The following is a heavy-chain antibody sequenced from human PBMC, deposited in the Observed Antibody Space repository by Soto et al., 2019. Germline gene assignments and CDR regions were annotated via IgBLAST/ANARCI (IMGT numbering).Heavy chain of an antibody. D-gene: IGHD6-19*01. V-gene: IGHV4-34*01. CDR2: INHSGST. CDR1: GGSFSGYY. Sequence: LSLTCAVYGGSFSGYYWSWIRQPPGKGLEWIGEINHSGSTNYNPSLKSRVTISVDTSRNQFSLKLSSVTAADTAVYYCACGIAVAGTRWFDPWGQGTLVTVSS. CDR3: ACGIAVAGTRWFDP. J-gene: IGHJ5*02.